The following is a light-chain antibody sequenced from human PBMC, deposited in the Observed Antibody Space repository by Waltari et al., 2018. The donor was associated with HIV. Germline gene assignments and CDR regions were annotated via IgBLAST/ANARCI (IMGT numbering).Light chain of an antibody. CDR2: EVT. V-gene: IGLV2-14*01. J-gene: IGLJ3*02. CDR1: STAIGGTNY. Sequence: QPALTQPASLPGSPGQSITISCSGTSTAIGGTNYVSWYQHHPGKAPTLIIYEVTNRPSGVSNRFSASKSGNTASLTISGLQAEDEADYYCTSYTTSSTRVFGGGTKLTVL. CDR3: TSYTTSSTRV.